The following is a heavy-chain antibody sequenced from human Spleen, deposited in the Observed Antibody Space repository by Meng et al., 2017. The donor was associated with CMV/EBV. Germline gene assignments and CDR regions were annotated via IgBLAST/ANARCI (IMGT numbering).Heavy chain of an antibody. CDR2: LTSGGGA. V-gene: IGHV3-23*01. D-gene: IGHD2-21*01. J-gene: IGHJ4*02. CDR1: GFRFGGST. Sequence: CTASGFRFGGSTMTWVRQAPGGGLEWVSTLTSGGGAFYADSVKGRFTISSDNSKNTLYLQMTSLRAEDTALFYCAKDLNYGGISGLDYWGQGTLVTVSS. CDR3: AKDLNYGGISGLDY.